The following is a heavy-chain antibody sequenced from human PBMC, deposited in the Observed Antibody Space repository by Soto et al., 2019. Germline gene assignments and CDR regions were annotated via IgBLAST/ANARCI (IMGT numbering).Heavy chain of an antibody. CDR3: ARTPKYSYGYYY. CDR2: INHSGST. Sequence: SETLSLTCAVYGGSFSGYYWSWIRQPPGKGLEWIGEINHSGSTNYNPSLKSRVTISVDTSKNQFSLKLSSVTAADTAVYYCARTPKYSYGYYYWGQGTMVTVYS. CDR1: GGSFSGYY. D-gene: IGHD5-18*01. J-gene: IGHJ4*02. V-gene: IGHV4-34*01.